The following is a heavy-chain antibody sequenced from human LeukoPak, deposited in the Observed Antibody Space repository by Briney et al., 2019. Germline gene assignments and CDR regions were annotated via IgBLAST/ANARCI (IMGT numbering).Heavy chain of an antibody. Sequence: GGSLRPSCSASGFTFSSYAMTWVRQAPGKGLEWVSSITGSGLSTYYADSVKGRFAISRDNSKNTLYLQVNSLRVEDTAVYYCAKSYRNYDYWGQGTLVTVSS. CDR3: AKSYRNYDY. CDR1: GFTFSSYA. D-gene: IGHD4-11*01. CDR2: ITGSGLST. J-gene: IGHJ4*02. V-gene: IGHV3-23*01.